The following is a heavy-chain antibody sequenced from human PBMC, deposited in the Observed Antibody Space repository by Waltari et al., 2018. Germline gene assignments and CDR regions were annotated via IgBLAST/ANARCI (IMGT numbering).Heavy chain of an antibody. CDR2: IRYDGSNK. D-gene: IGHD4-17*01. CDR3: ARQTRLDY. Sequence: QVQRVESGGGVVQPGGSRRISCAASGFTFRRPAMHWVRQAPGKGLEWVAFIRYDGSNKYYADSVKGRFTISRDNSKNTLYLQMNSLRAEDTAVYYCARQTRLDYWGQGTLVTVSS. CDR1: GFTFRRPA. J-gene: IGHJ4*02. V-gene: IGHV3-30*02.